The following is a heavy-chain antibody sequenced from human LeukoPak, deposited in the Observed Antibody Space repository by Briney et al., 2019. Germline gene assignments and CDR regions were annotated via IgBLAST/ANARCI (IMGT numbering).Heavy chain of an antibody. D-gene: IGHD1-26*01. J-gene: IGHJ4*02. CDR1: GYTFTSYY. Sequence: ASVKVSCKASGYTFTSYYMHWVRQAPGQGLEWMGIINPSGGSTSYAQKFQGRVTMTRDTSTSTVYMELSSLRSEDTAVYYCALSLGRYSGSYFHFDYWGQGTLVTVSS. V-gene: IGHV1-46*01. CDR2: INPSGGST. CDR3: ALSLGRYSGSYFHFDY.